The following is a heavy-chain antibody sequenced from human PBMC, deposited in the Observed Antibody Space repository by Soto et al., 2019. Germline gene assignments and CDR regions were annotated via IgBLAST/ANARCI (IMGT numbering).Heavy chain of an antibody. CDR1: GGSISSGDYY. CDR3: ARDNYYDSSGYYLNDDAFDI. V-gene: IGHV4-30-4*01. CDR2: IYYSGST. Sequence: SETLSLTCTFSGGSISSGDYYWSWIRQPPGKGLEWIGYIYYSGSTYYNPSLKSRVTISVDTSKNQFSLKLSSVTAADTAVYYCARDNYYDSSGYYLNDDAFDIWGQGTMVTVSS. D-gene: IGHD3-22*01. J-gene: IGHJ3*02.